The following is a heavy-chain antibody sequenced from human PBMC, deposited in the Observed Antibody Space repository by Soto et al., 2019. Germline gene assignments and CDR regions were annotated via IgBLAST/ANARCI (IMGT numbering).Heavy chain of an antibody. V-gene: IGHV4-59*01. J-gene: IGHJ4*02. CDR2: IYYSGST. Sequence: PSETLSLTCTVSGGSISSYYWSWIRQPPGKGLEWIGYIYYSGSTNYNPSLKSRVTISVDTSKNQFSLKLSSVTAADTAAYYCARDGGMYFDYWGQGTLVTVSS. CDR3: ARDGGMYFDY. D-gene: IGHD3-3*01. CDR1: GGSISSYY.